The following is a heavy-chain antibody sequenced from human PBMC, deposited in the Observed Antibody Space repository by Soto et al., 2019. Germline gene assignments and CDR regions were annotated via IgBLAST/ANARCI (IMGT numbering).Heavy chain of an antibody. CDR2: IIPIFGTA. Sequence: QVQLVQSGAEVKKPGSSVKVSCKASGGTFSSYAISWVRQAPGQGLEWMGGIIPIFGTANYAQKFQGRVTITADESTSTAYMELSSLRSEDTAVYYCARDNCSSTSCSRYYYGMDVCGQGTTVTVSS. D-gene: IGHD2-2*01. CDR3: ARDNCSSTSCSRYYYGMDV. V-gene: IGHV1-69*01. J-gene: IGHJ6*02. CDR1: GGTFSSYA.